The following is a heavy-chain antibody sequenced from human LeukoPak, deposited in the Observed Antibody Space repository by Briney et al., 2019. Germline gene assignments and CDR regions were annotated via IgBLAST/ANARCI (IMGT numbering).Heavy chain of an antibody. CDR3: AKDWEAATSHPRYNWFDP. J-gene: IGHJ5*02. CDR1: GFTFSSYG. D-gene: IGHD6-13*01. CDR2: ISYDGSNK. Sequence: GRSLRLSCAASGFTFSSYGMHWVRQAPGKGLEWVAVISYDGSNKYYADSVKGRFTISRDNSKNTLYLQMNSLRAEDTAVYYCAKDWEAATSHPRYNWFDPWGQGTLVTVPS. V-gene: IGHV3-30*18.